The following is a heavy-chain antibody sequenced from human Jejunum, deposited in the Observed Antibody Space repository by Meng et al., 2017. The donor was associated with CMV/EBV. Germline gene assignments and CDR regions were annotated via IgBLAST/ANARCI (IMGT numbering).Heavy chain of an antibody. CDR1: GFSLSSYS. Sequence: SCATSGFSLSSYSMSWVRQAPGKGLEWVSTITGSATYIYYADSVKGRFTISRDNVKDSVYLQMNSLRADDTAVYYCARTRSGHVYWGQGTLGTVSS. V-gene: IGHV3-21*01. CDR2: ITGSATYI. CDR3: ARTRSGHVY. J-gene: IGHJ4*02.